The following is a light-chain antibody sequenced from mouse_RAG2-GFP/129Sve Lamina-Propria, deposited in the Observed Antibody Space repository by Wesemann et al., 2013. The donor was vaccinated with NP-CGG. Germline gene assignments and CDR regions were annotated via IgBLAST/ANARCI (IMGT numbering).Light chain of an antibody. CDR1: QNVGTA. J-gene: IGKJ1*01. Sequence: DIVMTQSQKFMSTTVGDRVSITCKASQNVGTAVAWYQQKPGQSPKLLIYSASNRYTGVPDRFTGSGSGTDFTLTISNMQSEDLAVYYCQQYYSYPWTFGGGTKL. CDR3: QQYYSYPWT. V-gene: IGKV6-13*01. CDR2: SAS.